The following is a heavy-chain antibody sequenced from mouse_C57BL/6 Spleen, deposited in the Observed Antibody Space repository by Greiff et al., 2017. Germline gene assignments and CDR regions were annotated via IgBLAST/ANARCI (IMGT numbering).Heavy chain of an antibody. Sequence: QVQLQQSGAELARPGASVKLSCKASGYTFTSYGISWVKQRTGQGLEWIGEIYPRSGNTYYNEKFKGKATLTADKSSSTAYMELRSLTSEDSAVYFCARREDYGAMDYWGQGTSVTVSS. CDR2: IYPRSGNT. J-gene: IGHJ4*01. CDR1: GYTFTSYG. CDR3: ARREDYGAMDY. V-gene: IGHV1-81*01.